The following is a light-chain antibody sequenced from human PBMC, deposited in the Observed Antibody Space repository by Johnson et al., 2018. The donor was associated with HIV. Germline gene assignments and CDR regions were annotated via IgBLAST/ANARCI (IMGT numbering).Light chain of an antibody. CDR1: SSNIGNNY. CDR3: VSWDSILSTAF. V-gene: IGLV1-51*01. Sequence: QSVLTQPPSVSAAPGQKVTISCSGSSSNIGNNYVSWYQQVPGAAPKLLIYDNNRRPSGIPVRFSGSKSGTSATLGITGLQTGDEADYYCVSWDSILSTAFFGTGTKVTVL. J-gene: IGLJ1*01. CDR2: DNN.